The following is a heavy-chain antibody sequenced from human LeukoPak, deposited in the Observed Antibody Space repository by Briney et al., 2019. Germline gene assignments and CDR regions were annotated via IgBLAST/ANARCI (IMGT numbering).Heavy chain of an antibody. D-gene: IGHD3-9*01. CDR1: GRSISSYY. V-gene: IGHV4-4*09. J-gene: IGHJ6*03. Sequence: PSETLSLTCTVSGRSISSYYWSWIRQPPGKGLEWLGYIYTSGSTNYNPSLKSRVTISVDTSKNQFSLKLSSVTAADTAVYYCARWHRLTGSLWGYYYYYMDVWGKGTTVTVSS. CDR2: IYTSGST. CDR3: ARWHRLTGSLWGYYYYYMDV.